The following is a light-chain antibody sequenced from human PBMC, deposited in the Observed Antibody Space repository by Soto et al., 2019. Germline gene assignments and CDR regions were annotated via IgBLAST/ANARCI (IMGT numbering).Light chain of an antibody. J-gene: IGLJ1*01. V-gene: IGLV2-8*01. Sequence: QSALTQPPSASGSPGQSVTISCTGTSSDVGGYNYVSWYQQHPGKDPQLVIYGVNKRASGVPDRFSGSKSGNTASLTVSGLQAEDEADYYCSSYAGSNILYVFGTGTKLTVL. CDR3: SSYAGSNILYV. CDR1: SSDVGGYNY. CDR2: GVN.